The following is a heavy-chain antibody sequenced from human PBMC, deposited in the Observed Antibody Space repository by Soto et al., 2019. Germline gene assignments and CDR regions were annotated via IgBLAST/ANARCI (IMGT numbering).Heavy chain of an antibody. D-gene: IGHD6-13*01. CDR1: AGSPSSGSYY. J-gene: IGHJ6*02. CDR2: IYYSGST. CDR3: ARGYSSNWYNYYRMDV. Sequence: PSETLPLTWTVSAGSPSSGSYYWCWIRQPPGKGLEWIGYIYYSGSTNYNPSLKSRVTISVDTSKNQFSLKLSSVTAADTAVYYCARGYSSNWYNYYRMDVWGQGTTVTVSS. V-gene: IGHV4-61*01.